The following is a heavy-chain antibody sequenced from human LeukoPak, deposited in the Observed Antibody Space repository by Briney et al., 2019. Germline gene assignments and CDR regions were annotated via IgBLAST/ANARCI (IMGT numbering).Heavy chain of an antibody. CDR1: GGSISSSPYY. J-gene: IGHJ4*02. Sequence: SETLSLTCTVSGGSISSSPYYWGWIRQPPGTGLEWIGSIYYSGTTHYNPSLESRVTISVDKSKNQFSLKLSSVTAADTAVYYCARADIVGATFDYWGQGTLVTVFS. CDR2: IYYSGTT. CDR3: ARADIVGATFDY. V-gene: IGHV4-39*07. D-gene: IGHD1-26*01.